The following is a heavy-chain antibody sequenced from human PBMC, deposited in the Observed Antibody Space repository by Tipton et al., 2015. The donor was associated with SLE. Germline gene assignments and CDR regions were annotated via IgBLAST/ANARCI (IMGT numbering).Heavy chain of an antibody. D-gene: IGHD3-22*01. CDR3: ARSGYDSSGYSY. Sequence: SLRLSCAASGFTFSSYAMSWVRQSPGKGLEWVSAISGSGGSTYYADSVKGRFTISRDNSKNTLYLQMNSLRAEDTAVYYCARSGYDSSGYSYWGQGTLVTVSS. J-gene: IGHJ4*02. CDR1: GFTFSSYA. V-gene: IGHV3-23*01. CDR2: ISGSGGST.